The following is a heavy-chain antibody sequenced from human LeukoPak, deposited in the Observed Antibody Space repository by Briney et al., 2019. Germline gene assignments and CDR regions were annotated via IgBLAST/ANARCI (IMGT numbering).Heavy chain of an antibody. V-gene: IGHV3-74*01. J-gene: IGHJ6*02. D-gene: IGHD2-2*01. CDR1: GFTFSPYW. CDR2: VKNDGTDI. CDR3: ARVRAGYCTSTSCYTGMDV. Sequence: GGSLRLSCAGSGFTFSPYWMHWVRQAPGKGLVWVSRVKNDGTDINYADSVKGRFTISRDNAKNTLYLQMNSLRAEDTAVYYCARVRAGYCTSTSCYTGMDVWGQGTTVTVSS.